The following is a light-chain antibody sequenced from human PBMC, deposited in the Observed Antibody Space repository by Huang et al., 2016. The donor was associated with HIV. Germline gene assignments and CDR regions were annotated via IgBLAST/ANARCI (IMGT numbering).Light chain of an antibody. CDR1: QSVGSY. V-gene: IGKV3-11*01. CDR3: QQRSKWPLT. Sequence: EIVLTQSPATLSLSPGERATLSCRASQSVGSYLVWYQQKRVQAPRLLIYDVTNRATGVAARFSGSGSGTDFTLTISSLEPEDFAVYYCQQRSKWPLTFGGGTRLEI. J-gene: IGKJ4*01. CDR2: DVT.